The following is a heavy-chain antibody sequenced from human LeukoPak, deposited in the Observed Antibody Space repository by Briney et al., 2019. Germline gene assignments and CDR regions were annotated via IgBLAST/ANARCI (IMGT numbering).Heavy chain of an antibody. V-gene: IGHV3-7*01. CDR2: IKQDGSKK. CDR3: ARRYFDY. J-gene: IGHJ4*02. Sequence: GGSLRLSCAASGFTFSDYWMSWVRRAPGKGLEWVANIKQDGSKKNYVDSVKGRFTISRDNAKNSLYLQMNSLRAEDTAVYYCARRYFDYWGQGTLVTVSS. CDR1: GFTFSDYW.